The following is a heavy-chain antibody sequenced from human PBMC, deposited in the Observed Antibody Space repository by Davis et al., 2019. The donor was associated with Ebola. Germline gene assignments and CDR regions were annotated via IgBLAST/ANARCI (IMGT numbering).Heavy chain of an antibody. J-gene: IGHJ4*02. CDR3: TSTSGRDDY. Sequence: GGSLRLSCAASGFTFSGSAMHWVRQASGKGLEWVGRIRGKANSYATAYAASVKGRFTISRDDSKNTAYLQMNSLKTEDTAVYYCTSTSGRDDYWGQGTLVTVSS. CDR2: IRGKANSYAT. V-gene: IGHV3-73*01. D-gene: IGHD6-19*01. CDR1: GFTFSGSA.